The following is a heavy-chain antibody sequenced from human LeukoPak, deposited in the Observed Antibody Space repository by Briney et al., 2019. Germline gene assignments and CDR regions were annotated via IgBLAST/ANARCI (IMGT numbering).Heavy chain of an antibody. V-gene: IGHV3-30*18. D-gene: IGHD2-8*01. Sequence: GGSLRLSCAASGFTFSRYWMSWVRQAPGKGLEWVAVISYDGSNKYYADSVKGRFTISRDNSKNTLYLQMNSLRAEDTAVYYCAKNADFDYWGQGTLVTVSS. J-gene: IGHJ4*02. CDR1: GFTFSRYW. CDR3: AKNADFDY. CDR2: ISYDGSNK.